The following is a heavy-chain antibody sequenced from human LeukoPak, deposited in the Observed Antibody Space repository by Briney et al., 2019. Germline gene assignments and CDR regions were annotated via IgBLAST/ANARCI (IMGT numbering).Heavy chain of an antibody. V-gene: IGHV1-69*05. CDR1: GGTFSSYA. Sequence: GASVKVSCKASGGTFSSYAISWVRQAPGQGLEWMGRIIPIFGTANYAQKFQGRVTITTDESTSTAYMELSSLRSEDTAVCYCARVPPVNPNWFDPWGQGTLVTVSS. CDR3: ARVPPVNPNWFDP. J-gene: IGHJ5*02. CDR2: IIPIFGTA.